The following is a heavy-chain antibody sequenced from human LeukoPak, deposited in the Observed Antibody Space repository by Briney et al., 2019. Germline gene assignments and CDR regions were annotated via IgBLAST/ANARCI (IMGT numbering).Heavy chain of an antibody. J-gene: IGHJ5*02. CDR2: IYSGGST. V-gene: IGHV3-53*01. CDR3: ARPPLLYIAAAGTGWFDP. Sequence: GGSLRLSCAASGFTVSSNYMSWVRQAPGKGLEWVSVIYSGGSTYYADSVKGRFTISRDNSKNTLCLQMNSLRAEDTAVYYCARPPLLYIAAAGTGWFDPWGQGTLVTVSS. D-gene: IGHD6-13*01. CDR1: GFTVSSNY.